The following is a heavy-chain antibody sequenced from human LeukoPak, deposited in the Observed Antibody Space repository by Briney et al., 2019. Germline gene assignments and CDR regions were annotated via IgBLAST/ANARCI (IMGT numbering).Heavy chain of an antibody. CDR1: GFIFSDYS. D-gene: IGHD3-3*01. CDR3: ARGSHTIFGVGLRGS. Sequence: GGSLRLSCAASGFIFSDYSMNWVRQAPGKGLEWVSSISRSSRHVYYAGSVKGRFAISRDNARNSLYLQMNSLRAEDTAVYYCARGSHTIFGVGLRGSWGQGTLVTVSS. CDR2: ISRSSRHV. V-gene: IGHV3-21*01. J-gene: IGHJ5*02.